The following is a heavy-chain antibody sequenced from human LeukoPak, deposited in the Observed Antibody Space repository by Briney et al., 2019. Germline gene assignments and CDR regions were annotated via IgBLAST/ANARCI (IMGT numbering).Heavy chain of an antibody. J-gene: IGHJ1*01. CDR3: AKDGQLAEYFQH. CDR1: GYTFTSYG. CDR2: ISAYNGNT. V-gene: IGHV1-18*01. Sequence: ASVKVSCKASGYTFTSYGISWVRQAPGQGLEWMGWISAYNGNTNYAQKLQGRVTMTTDTSTSTAYMELRSLRSDDTALYYCAKDGQLAEYFQHWGQGTLVTVSS. D-gene: IGHD2-2*01.